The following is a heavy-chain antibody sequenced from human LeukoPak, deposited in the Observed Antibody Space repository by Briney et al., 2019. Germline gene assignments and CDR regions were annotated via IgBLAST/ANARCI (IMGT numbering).Heavy chain of an antibody. CDR2: IIPILGIA. V-gene: IGHV1-69*04. CDR3: ARDLPPYYFDY. J-gene: IGHJ4*02. CDR1: GGIFSSYA. Sequence: SVKVSCKASGGIFSSYAISWVRQPPGQGLEWMGRIIPILGIANYAQKFQGRVTITADKSTSTAYMDLSGLRSEDTAVYYCARDLPPYYFDYWGQGTLVTVSS.